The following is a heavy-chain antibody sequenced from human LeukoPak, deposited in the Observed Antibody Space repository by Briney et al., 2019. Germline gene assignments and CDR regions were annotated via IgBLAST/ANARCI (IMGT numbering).Heavy chain of an antibody. J-gene: IGHJ4*02. D-gene: IGHD5-18*01. CDR3: ARDRGYSYGSAFDY. Sequence: GGSLRVSCAASGFTLSSYSMNWVRQAPGKGLEWVSSISSSSSYIYYADSVKGRFTISRDNAKNSLYLQMNSLRAEDTAVYYCARDRGYSYGSAFDYWGQGTLVTVSS. V-gene: IGHV3-21*01. CDR2: ISSSSSYI. CDR1: GFTLSSYS.